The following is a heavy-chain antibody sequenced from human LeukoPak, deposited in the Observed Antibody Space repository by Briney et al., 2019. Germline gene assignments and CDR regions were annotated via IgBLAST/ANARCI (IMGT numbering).Heavy chain of an antibody. CDR1: GGSISSYY. Sequence: PSETLSLTCTVSGGSISSYYWSWIRQPAGKGLEWIGRIYTSGSTNYNPSLKSRVTMSVDTSKNQFSLKLSSVTAADTAVYYCAREKFYYDSSGYYPIDYWDQGTLVTVSS. D-gene: IGHD3-22*01. J-gene: IGHJ4*02. V-gene: IGHV4-4*07. CDR2: IYTSGST. CDR3: AREKFYYDSSGYYPIDY.